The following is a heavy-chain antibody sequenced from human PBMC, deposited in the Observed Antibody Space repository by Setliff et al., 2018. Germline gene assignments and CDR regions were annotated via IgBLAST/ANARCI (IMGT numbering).Heavy chain of an antibody. CDR1: GYSISSGYY. V-gene: IGHV4-38-2*02. CDR2: VHHRGNT. Sequence: PSETLSLTCTVSGYSISSGYYWGWIWQPPGKGLEWIGTVHHRGNTYYNPSLKSRVTMSLDTSKNQCSLNLYSVTAADTAMFYCARGPDNYYGTQYFDYWGQGTLVTVSS. J-gene: IGHJ4*02. D-gene: IGHD3-10*01. CDR3: ARGPDNYYGTQYFDY.